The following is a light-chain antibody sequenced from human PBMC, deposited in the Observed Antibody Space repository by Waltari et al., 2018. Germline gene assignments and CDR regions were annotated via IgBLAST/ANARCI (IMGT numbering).Light chain of an antibody. CDR2: WAS. V-gene: IGKV4-1*01. CDR3: QQYATTPRT. CDR1: QSVLYSPNNKNY. Sequence: DIVMTQSPDSLAVSLGERATINCKSSQSVLYSPNNKNYLAWFQQKPGQPPKLLLSWASTRETGVPDRFSGSGSVTDFTRTISSLQAEDVAIYYGQQYATTPRTFGQGTKLEIK. J-gene: IGKJ2*02.